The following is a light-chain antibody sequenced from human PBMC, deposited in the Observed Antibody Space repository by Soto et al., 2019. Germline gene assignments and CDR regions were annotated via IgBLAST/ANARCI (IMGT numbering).Light chain of an antibody. Sequence: EIVMTQSPATLSVSPGERATLSSRASQSVSSNLAWYQQKPGQAPRLLIYGASTRATGIPARFSGSGSGTEFTLTISSLQSEDLAVYYCQQYNNWPPWTFGQGTKVEIK. V-gene: IGKV3-15*01. CDR1: QSVSSN. CDR3: QQYNNWPPWT. CDR2: GAS. J-gene: IGKJ1*01.